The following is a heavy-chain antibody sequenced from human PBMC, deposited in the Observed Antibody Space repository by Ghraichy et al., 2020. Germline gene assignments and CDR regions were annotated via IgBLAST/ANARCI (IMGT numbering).Heavy chain of an antibody. CDR1: GFTFTNYD. V-gene: IGHV3-30*18. J-gene: IGHJ3*01. CDR3: AKDDMKTGAFDF. CDR2: ISIKGDGK. Sequence: GESLNISCAASGFTFTNYDMQWVRQAPGKGLEWVAVISIKGDGKYYADSTKGRFTVSRDNSKNTLYLQVNSLRAEDTAMYFCAKDDMKTGAFDFWGQGTMVTVSS.